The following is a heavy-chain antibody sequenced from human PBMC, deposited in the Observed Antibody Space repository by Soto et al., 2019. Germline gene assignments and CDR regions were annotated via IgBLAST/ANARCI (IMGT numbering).Heavy chain of an antibody. V-gene: IGHV4-31*03. CDR3: ARDSLDNSGNFMRHPDAFDV. Sequence: QVQLQESGPGLVKPSQTLSLTCTVSGGSINSDGYYWSWIRQHPGKGLEWIGYIHYSGNTYYNPSHKRRITISIDTSKNQFSLQLSSVTVADTAVYFCARDSLDNSGNFMRHPDAFDVWGQGTGVAVSS. CDR1: GGSINSDGYY. D-gene: IGHD3-22*01. CDR2: IHYSGNT. J-gene: IGHJ3*01.